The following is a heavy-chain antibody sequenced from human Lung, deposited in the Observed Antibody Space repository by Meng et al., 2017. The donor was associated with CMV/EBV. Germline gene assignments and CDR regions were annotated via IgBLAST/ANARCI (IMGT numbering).Heavy chain of an antibody. CDR1: GYSFRTFG. CDR3: ARDRVLRGVNGLDV. Sequence: ASVKVSCKASGYSFRTFGISWVRKAPGQGLEWMGWISAYNGNTTYTQKLQGRATMTRDTSTRTVYMELRSLRSDDTAVYYCARDRVLRGVNGLDVWGQGTTVTVSS. CDR2: ISAYNGNT. D-gene: IGHD3-10*01. J-gene: IGHJ6*02. V-gene: IGHV1-18*01.